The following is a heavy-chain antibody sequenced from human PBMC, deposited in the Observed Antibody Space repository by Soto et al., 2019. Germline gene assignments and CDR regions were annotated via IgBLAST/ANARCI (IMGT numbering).Heavy chain of an antibody. CDR2: INHSGST. J-gene: IGHJ6*03. Sequence: QVQLQQWGAGLLKPSETLSLTCAVYGGSFSGYYWSWIRQTPGKGLEWIGEINHSGSTNYNPSLTSRVTISVDTSKNQFSLKLSSVTAADTAVYYCAREGLVVPAAIRGSYYYYMDVWGKGTTVTVSS. CDR1: GGSFSGYY. CDR3: AREGLVVPAAIRGSYYYYMDV. D-gene: IGHD2-2*02. V-gene: IGHV4-34*01.